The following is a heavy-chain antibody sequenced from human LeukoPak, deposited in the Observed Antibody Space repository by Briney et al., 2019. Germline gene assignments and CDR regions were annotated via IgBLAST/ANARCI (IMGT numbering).Heavy chain of an antibody. CDR2: ISYDGSYK. CDR1: GFTFSSYA. Sequence: GGSLRLSCAASGFTFSSYAMHWVRQAPGKGLEWVAVISYDGSYKYCADSVKGRFTISGDNSKNTLYLQMNSLRAEDTAVYYCARATAYSGSYEHGAFDIWGQGTMVTVSS. J-gene: IGHJ3*02. V-gene: IGHV3-30-3*01. D-gene: IGHD1-26*01. CDR3: ARATAYSGSYEHGAFDI.